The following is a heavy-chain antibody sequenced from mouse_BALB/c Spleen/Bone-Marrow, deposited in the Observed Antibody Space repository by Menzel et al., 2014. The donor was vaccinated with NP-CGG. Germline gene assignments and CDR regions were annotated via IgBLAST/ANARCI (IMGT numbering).Heavy chain of an antibody. J-gene: IGHJ3*01. V-gene: IGHV1-31*01. CDR3: AKGAYGQSSWFAY. CDR1: GYSFTGYT. D-gene: IGHD1-1*01. Sequence: EVKLQESGPELVKPGASMKISCKTSGYSFTGYTMNWVKQSHGRNLEWIGLINPYNGVTSYNQNFKGKATLTVDKSSSTAYMELLSLTSADSAVYYCAKGAYGQSSWFAYWGQGTLVTVSA. CDR2: INPYNGVT.